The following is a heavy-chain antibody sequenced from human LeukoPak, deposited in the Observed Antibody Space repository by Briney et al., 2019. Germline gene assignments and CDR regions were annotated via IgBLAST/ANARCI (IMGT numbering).Heavy chain of an antibody. CDR2: IGAYNGNT. V-gene: IGHV1-18*01. Sequence: GASVTVSFKSSVYTFTSYGICWVRQARAQGLGWMGWIGAYNGNTNYAHKLQRRLTMTTDTSTSTAYMELRSLSSDDTAVYYCARYTRWGYDEYTRPYNWFDPWGQGTLVTVSS. CDR3: ARYTRWGYDEYTRPYNWFDP. CDR1: VYTFTSYG. J-gene: IGHJ5*02. D-gene: IGHD2-21*01.